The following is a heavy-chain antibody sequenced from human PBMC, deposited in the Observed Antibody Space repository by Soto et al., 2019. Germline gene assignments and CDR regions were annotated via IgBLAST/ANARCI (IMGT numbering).Heavy chain of an antibody. D-gene: IGHD6-13*01. J-gene: IGHJ5*02. Sequence: PGGSLRLSCAASGFTFRSYSMNWARQAPGKGLEWVSYISLSSRTIYYADSVKGRFTISRDDAKNSLYLQMNSLRDEDTSVYYCARDNGIAGSFDPWGQGTLVTVSS. V-gene: IGHV3-48*02. CDR3: ARDNGIAGSFDP. CDR2: ISLSSRTI. CDR1: GFTFRSYS.